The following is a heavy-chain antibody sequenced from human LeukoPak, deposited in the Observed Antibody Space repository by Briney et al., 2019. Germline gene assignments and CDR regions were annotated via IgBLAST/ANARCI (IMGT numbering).Heavy chain of an antibody. CDR3: AKAIPARFYYYYYYMDV. V-gene: IGHV3-23*01. J-gene: IGHJ6*03. CDR1: GFTFSSYA. Sequence: GGSLRLSCAASGFTFSSYAMSWVRQAPGKGLEWVSAVTGSGGSTYYADSVKGRFTISRDNSKNTLYLQMNSLRAEDTAVYYCAKAIPARFYYYYYYMDVWGKGTTVTVSS. CDR2: VTGSGGST. D-gene: IGHD6-6*01.